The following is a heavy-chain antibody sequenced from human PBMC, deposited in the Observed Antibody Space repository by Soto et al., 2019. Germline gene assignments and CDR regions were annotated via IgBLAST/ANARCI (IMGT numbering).Heavy chain of an antibody. CDR2: ISSSGSTI. CDR1: GFTFSSYE. V-gene: IGHV3-48*03. D-gene: IGHD6-6*01. Sequence: QPGGSLRLSCVASGFTFSSYEMNWVRQAPGKGLEWVSYISSSGSTIYYADSVKGRFTISRDNAKNSLYLQMNSLRAEDTAVYYCASSPPAARIAFDIWGQGTMVTVSS. J-gene: IGHJ3*02. CDR3: ASSPPAARIAFDI.